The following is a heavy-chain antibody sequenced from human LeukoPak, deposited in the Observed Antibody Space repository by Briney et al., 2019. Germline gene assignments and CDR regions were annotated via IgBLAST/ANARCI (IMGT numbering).Heavy chain of an antibody. CDR2: VSGNGLTT. CDR1: GLTFSSHA. V-gene: IGHV3-23*01. D-gene: IGHD3-10*01. CDR3: VVSGSGSYYRYDY. J-gene: IGHJ4*02. Sequence: PGGSLRLSCAASGLTFSSHAMGWVRQAPGKGLEGVSAVSGNGLTTYYANSVRGRFTISRDNSKNTLYLQMYNLRAEDTAVYFCVVSGSGSYYRYDYWGQGTLVTVSP.